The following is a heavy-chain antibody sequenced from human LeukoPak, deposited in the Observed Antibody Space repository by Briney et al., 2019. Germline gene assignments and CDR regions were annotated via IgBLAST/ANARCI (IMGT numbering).Heavy chain of an antibody. Sequence: GASVKVSCKASGGTFSSYAISWVRQAPGQGLEWMGGIIPILGTANYAQKIQGRVTITADESTSTAYMELSSLRSEDTAVYYCARDDSSSYAFDIWGQGTMVTVSS. D-gene: IGHD6-13*01. CDR1: GGTFSSYA. CDR2: IIPILGTA. V-gene: IGHV1-69*13. J-gene: IGHJ3*02. CDR3: ARDDSSSYAFDI.